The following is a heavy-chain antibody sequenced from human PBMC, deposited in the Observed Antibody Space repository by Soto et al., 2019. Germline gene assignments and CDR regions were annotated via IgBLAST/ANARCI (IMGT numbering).Heavy chain of an antibody. Sequence: EVQLVESGGGLVQPGGSLRLSCAASGFTFSSYWMHWVRQAPGKGLVWVSRINSDGSTTSYADSVKGRFTISRDNAKNTLYLQMNSLRAEDMAVYYCAREHTMVRGFDYWGQGTLVTVSS. V-gene: IGHV3-74*01. CDR1: GFTFSSYW. CDR2: INSDGSTT. CDR3: AREHTMVRGFDY. J-gene: IGHJ4*02. D-gene: IGHD3-10*01.